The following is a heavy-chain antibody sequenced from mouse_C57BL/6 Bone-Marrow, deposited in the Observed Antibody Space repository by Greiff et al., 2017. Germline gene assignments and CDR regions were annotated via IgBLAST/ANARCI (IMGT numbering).Heavy chain of an antibody. Sequence: VQLLESGPGLVQPSQTLSITCTVSGFSFTSYGLHWVRQSPGKGLEWLGVIWSGGSTDYNAAFISRLSISKDNSKSQVFFKMNSLHADDTAIYYCATLWLRRGFAYWGQGTLVTVSA. CDR1: GFSFTSYG. J-gene: IGHJ3*01. CDR2: IWSGGST. V-gene: IGHV2-2*01. D-gene: IGHD2-2*01. CDR3: ATLWLRRGFAY.